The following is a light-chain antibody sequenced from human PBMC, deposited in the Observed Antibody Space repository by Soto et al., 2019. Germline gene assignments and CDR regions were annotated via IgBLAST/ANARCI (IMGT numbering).Light chain of an antibody. CDR1: QVIRND. J-gene: IGKJ1*01. V-gene: IGKV1-6*01. Sequence: PCSTSRSASVGERVGVRCRGRQVIRNDLGWYQQKPGKAPKLLIYAASSLQSGIPSRFSGSGSGTDFTLTISSLQTDDFAAYYCQQCSTFCTFGQGTKVEIK. CDR3: QQCSTFCT. CDR2: AAS.